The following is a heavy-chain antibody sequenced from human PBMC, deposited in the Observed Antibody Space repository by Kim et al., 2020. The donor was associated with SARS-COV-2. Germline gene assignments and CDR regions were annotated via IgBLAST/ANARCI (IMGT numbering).Heavy chain of an antibody. D-gene: IGHD3-9*01. Sequence: SETLSLTCTVSGGSISNNAYYWGWVRQPPGKGLEWIGSILSAGNTFYSPSLKCRVTISLDTSKNQFFLNLSSVTAADTAVYYCARRTGATGAFDPWGQGTLVTVSS. V-gene: IGHV4-39*01. J-gene: IGHJ5*02. CDR1: GGSISNNAYY. CDR2: ILSAGNT. CDR3: ARRTGATGAFDP.